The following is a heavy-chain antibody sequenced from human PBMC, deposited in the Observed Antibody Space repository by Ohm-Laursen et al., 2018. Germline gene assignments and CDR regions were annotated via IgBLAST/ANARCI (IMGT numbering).Heavy chain of an antibody. Sequence: SLRLSCAASGFTFSSYWMSWVRQAPGKGLEWVANIKQDGSEKYYVDSVKGRFTISRDNAKNSLYLQMNSLRAEDTAVYYCARLPYDYVWGSYRFNWFDPWGQGTLVTVSS. V-gene: IGHV3-7*01. CDR2: IKQDGSEK. CDR1: GFTFSSYW. D-gene: IGHD3-16*02. J-gene: IGHJ5*02. CDR3: ARLPYDYVWGSYRFNWFDP.